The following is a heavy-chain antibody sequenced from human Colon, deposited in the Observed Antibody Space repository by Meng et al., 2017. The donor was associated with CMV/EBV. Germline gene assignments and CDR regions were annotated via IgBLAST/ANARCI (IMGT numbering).Heavy chain of an antibody. D-gene: IGHD3-3*01. CDR2: LNHSGST. CDR3: ARGRNGWLLPLDS. CDR1: GGSFNAYY. J-gene: IGHJ4*02. V-gene: IGHV4-34*01. Sequence: VKLQRWGAGLLKPSETLSLTCATSGGSFNAYYLTWIRQSPGKGLEWIGELNHSGSTNYNPSLKSRVTISIDTSKRHFSLRLTSVTAADTAVYYCARGRNGWLLPLDSWGQGTLVTVSS.